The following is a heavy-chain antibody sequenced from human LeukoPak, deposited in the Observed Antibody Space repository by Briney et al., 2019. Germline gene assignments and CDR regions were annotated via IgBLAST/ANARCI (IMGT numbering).Heavy chain of an antibody. CDR2: IYYSGST. CDR3: ARVSRWNWFDP. CDR1: GGSISSSSYY. J-gene: IGHJ5*02. V-gene: IGHV4-39*07. D-gene: IGHD4-23*01. Sequence: SETLSLTCTVSGGSISSSSYYWGWIRQPPGKGLEWIGSIYYSGSTYYNPSLKSRVTTSVDTSKNQFSLKLSSVTAADTAIYYCARVSRWNWFDPWGQGTLVTVSS.